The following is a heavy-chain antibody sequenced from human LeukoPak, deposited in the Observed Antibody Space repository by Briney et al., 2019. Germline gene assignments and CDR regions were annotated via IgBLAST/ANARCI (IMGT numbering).Heavy chain of an antibody. J-gene: IGHJ4*02. Sequence: PGGSLRLSCAASGFTFSSYAMSWVRQAPGKGLEWVSAISGSGGSTYYADSVKGRFTISRDNSKNTLYLQMNSLRAEDTAVYYCAKGTPETTVVTGGFDYWGQGTLVTVSS. D-gene: IGHD4-23*01. CDR2: ISGSGGST. CDR3: AKGTPETTVVTGGFDY. V-gene: IGHV3-23*01. CDR1: GFTFSSYA.